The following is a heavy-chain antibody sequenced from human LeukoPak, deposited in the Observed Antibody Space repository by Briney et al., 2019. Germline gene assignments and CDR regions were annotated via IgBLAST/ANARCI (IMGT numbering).Heavy chain of an antibody. D-gene: IGHD4-23*01. CDR1: GFTFSSYS. Sequence: PGGSLRLSCAASGFTFSSYSMNWVRQAPGKGLEWVSYISSSSSTIYYADSVKGRFTISRDNAKNSLYLQMNSLRAEDTAVYYCASLSLRWSDYWGQGTLVTVSS. CDR3: ASLSLRWSDY. J-gene: IGHJ4*02. V-gene: IGHV3-48*04. CDR2: ISSSSSTI.